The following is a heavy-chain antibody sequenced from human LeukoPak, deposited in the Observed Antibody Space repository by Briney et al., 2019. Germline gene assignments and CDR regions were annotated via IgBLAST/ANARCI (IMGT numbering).Heavy chain of an antibody. D-gene: IGHD6-13*01. CDR1: GFTFNGFA. CDR3: ARDMRPRPGISAPGSY. J-gene: IGHJ4*02. V-gene: IGHV3-30*04. CDR2: ISYEGSKT. Sequence: PGGSLRLSCAASGFTFNGFAMHWVRQAPGKGLEWVALISYEGSKTYYADSVKGRFTISRDNSNNTVSLQMTSLKSEDTAVYYCARDMRPRPGISAPGSYWGQGTLVIVSS.